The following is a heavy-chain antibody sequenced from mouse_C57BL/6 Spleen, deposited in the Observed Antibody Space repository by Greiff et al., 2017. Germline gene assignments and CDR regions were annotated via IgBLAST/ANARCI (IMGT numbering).Heavy chain of an antibody. J-gene: IGHJ4*01. V-gene: IGHV5-15*01. CDR1: GFTFSDYG. Sequence: EVKLMESGGGLVQPGGSLKLSCAASGFTFSDYGMAWVRQAPRKGPAWVAFISNLAYSIYYADTVTGRFTISRENAKNTLDLEMSSLRSEDTAMYYCARQGPFAMDYWGQGTSVTVSS. CDR2: ISNLAYSI. CDR3: ARQGPFAMDY.